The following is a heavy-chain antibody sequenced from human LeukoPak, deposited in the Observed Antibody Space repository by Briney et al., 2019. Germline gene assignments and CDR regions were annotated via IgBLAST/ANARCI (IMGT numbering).Heavy chain of an antibody. CDR2: ISSSSDTI. V-gene: IGHV3-48*01. CDR1: GFTFSNYS. J-gene: IGHJ4*02. D-gene: IGHD2-2*01. Sequence: GGSLRLPCAASGFTFSNYSMIWVRQAPGKGLEWVSSISSSSDTIYYADSVKGRFTVSRDNAQNSLYLQMNNLRAEDTAVYFCARDSRSHCGTDACYGPYFDYWGQGTLVTVSS. CDR3: ARDSRSHCGTDACYGPYFDY.